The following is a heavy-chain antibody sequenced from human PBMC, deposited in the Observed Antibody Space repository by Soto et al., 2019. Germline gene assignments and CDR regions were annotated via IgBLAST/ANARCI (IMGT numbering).Heavy chain of an antibody. Sequence: QVQLVQSGAEVRKPGSSVRVACKASGDKLSTYAINWVRQVPGQGLEWLGGIITFFGAAMYAQKFQGRVTITADESATTAYMELSSLRSEDTAVYYCARGGKERFRGSGMDVWGQGTTVTVSS. J-gene: IGHJ6*02. CDR2: IITFFGAA. V-gene: IGHV1-69*01. CDR3: ARGGKERFRGSGMDV. CDR1: GDKLSTYA. D-gene: IGHD1-1*01.